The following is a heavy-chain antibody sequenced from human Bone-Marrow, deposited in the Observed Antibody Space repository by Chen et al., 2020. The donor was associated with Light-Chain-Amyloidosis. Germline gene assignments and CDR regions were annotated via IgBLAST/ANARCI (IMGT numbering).Heavy chain of an antibody. V-gene: IGHV3-21*01. CDR1: GFAFSYYS. J-gene: IGHJ3*01. CDR2: INSGGSYI. CDR3: ARDYLDFSNYGDALDV. D-gene: IGHD4-4*01. Sequence: EVQLVESGGGLVEPGGSLRLSCAASGFAFSYYSMNWVRQAPGKGLQWVSSINSGGSYIFSADSVKGRFTISRDTAKNSLYLQMHGLRAEDTAIYYCARDYLDFSNYGDALDVWGQGTMVTASS.